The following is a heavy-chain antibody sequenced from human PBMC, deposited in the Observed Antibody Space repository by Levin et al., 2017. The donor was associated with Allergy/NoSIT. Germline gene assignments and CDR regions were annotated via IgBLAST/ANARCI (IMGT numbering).Heavy chain of an antibody. CDR1: GYTFTSYY. CDR3: ARDFEVVAATYAFDI. D-gene: IGHD2-15*01. V-gene: IGHV1-46*01. CDR2: INPSGGST. Sequence: AASVKVSCKASGYTFTSYYMHWVRQAPGQGLEWMGIINPSGGSTSYAQKFQGRVTMTRDTSTSTVYMELSSLRSEDTAVYYCARDFEVVAATYAFDIWGQGTMVTVSS. J-gene: IGHJ3*02.